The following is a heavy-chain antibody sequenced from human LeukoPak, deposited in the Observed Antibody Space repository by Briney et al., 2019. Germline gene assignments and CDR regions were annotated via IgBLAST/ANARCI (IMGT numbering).Heavy chain of an antibody. D-gene: IGHD3-22*01. CDR2: IKSKTDGGTT. J-gene: IGHJ5*02. V-gene: IGHV3-15*01. CDR3: TCEYYDSSGLVS. Sequence: GGSLRLSCSAPGFIFSNAWMSWVRQAPGKGLEWVGRIKSKTDGGTTEYAAPVKGRFTISRDDSKNTLYLQMNSLKTEDTAVYYCTCEYYDSSGLVSWGQGTLVTVSS. CDR1: GFIFSNAW.